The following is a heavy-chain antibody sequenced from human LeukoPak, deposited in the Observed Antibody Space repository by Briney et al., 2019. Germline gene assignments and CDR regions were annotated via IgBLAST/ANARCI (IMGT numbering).Heavy chain of an antibody. J-gene: IGHJ3*02. CDR3: AKGPFSGWLSSDDAFDI. D-gene: IGHD5-24*01. CDR1: GFTFSSYG. CDR2: IRYDGSNK. V-gene: IGHV3-30*02. Sequence: GGSLRLSCAASGFTFSSYGMHWVRQAPGKGLEWVAFIRYDGSNKYYADSVEGRFTISRDNSKNTLYLQMNSLRAEDTAVYYCAKGPFSGWLSSDDAFDIWGQGTMVTVSS.